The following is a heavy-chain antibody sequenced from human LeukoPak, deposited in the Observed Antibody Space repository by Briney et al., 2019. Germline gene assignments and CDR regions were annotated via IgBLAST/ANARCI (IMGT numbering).Heavy chain of an antibody. Sequence: SETLSLTCAVYGGSFSGYYRSWIRQPPGKGLEWIGQINHSGSTNYSPSLKSRVTISVDTSRKQFTLKLSSVTAADTAVYYCAPGATRPGIPWGRGTLVTVSS. D-gene: IGHD1-26*01. CDR1: GGSFSGYY. V-gene: IGHV4-34*01. J-gene: IGHJ5*02. CDR3: APGATRPGIP. CDR2: INHSGST.